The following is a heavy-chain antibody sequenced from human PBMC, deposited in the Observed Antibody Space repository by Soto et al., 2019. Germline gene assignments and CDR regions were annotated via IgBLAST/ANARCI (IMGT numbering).Heavy chain of an antibody. Sequence: EVQLLESGGGLVQPGGSLRLSCAASGFTFSRHDMHWVRQPIGGGLEWVSAISTAGNSHYADSVKARFTVSRENAENSLYLQLNGLTAGDSAIYYCAREWEVTGYWYFDLWGRGTLVTVSS. V-gene: IGHV3-13*01. CDR2: ISTAGNS. CDR3: AREWEVTGYWYFDL. CDR1: GFTFSRHD. D-gene: IGHD2-21*02. J-gene: IGHJ2*01.